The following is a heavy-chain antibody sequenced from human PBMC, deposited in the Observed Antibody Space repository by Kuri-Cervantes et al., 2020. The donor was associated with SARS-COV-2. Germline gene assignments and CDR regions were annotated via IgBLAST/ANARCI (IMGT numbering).Heavy chain of an antibody. Sequence: GGSLRLSCAASGFIFSDNYMSWIRQAPGKGLEWVSYSSSSGVTISYADSVKGRFTISRDNTNNSLYLQMNSLRAEDTAVYCCARSSSSTPRGFDIWGQGTMVTVSS. CDR1: GFIFSDNY. CDR2: SSSSGVTI. J-gene: IGHJ3*02. D-gene: IGHD6-13*01. V-gene: IGHV3-11*01. CDR3: ARSSSSTPRGFDI.